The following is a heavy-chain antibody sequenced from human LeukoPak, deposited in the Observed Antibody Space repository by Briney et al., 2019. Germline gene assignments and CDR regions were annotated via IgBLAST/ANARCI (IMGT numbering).Heavy chain of an antibody. D-gene: IGHD4-23*01. J-gene: IGHJ6*03. CDR1: GYTFTGYY. CDR2: INPNSGGT. V-gene: IGHV1-2*02. CDR3: ARDMTTVVYYYYMDV. Sequence: ASVKVSCKASGYTFTGYYMHWVRQAPGQELEWMGWINPNSGGTNYAQKFQGRVTMTRDTSISTAYMELSRLRSDDTAVYYCARDMTTVVYYYYMDVWGKGTTVTVSS.